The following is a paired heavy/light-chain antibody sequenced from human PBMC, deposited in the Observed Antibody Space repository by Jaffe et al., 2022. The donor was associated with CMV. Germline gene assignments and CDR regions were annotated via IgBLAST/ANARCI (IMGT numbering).Heavy chain of an antibody. CDR3: ARDRSGFWSGYAPYGMDV. Sequence: QVQLVQSGAEVKKPGASVKVSCKASGYTFTGYYMHWVRQAPGQGLEWMGWINPNSGGTNYAQKFQGRVTMTRDTSISTAYMELSRLRSDDTAVYYCARDRSGFWSGYAPYGMDVWGQGTTVTVSS. J-gene: IGHJ6*02. CDR1: GYTFTGYY. V-gene: IGHV1-2*02. CDR2: INPNSGGT. D-gene: IGHD3-3*01.
Light chain of an antibody. V-gene: IGKV1-9*01. J-gene: IGKJ3*01. CDR1: QGISSY. CDR2: AAS. CDR3: QQLNSYPGFT. Sequence: DIQLTQSPSFLSASVGDRVTITCRASQGISSYLAWYQQKPGKAPKLLIYAASTLQSGVPSRFSGSGSGTEFTLTISSLQPEDFATYYCQQLNSYPGFTFGPGTKVDIK.